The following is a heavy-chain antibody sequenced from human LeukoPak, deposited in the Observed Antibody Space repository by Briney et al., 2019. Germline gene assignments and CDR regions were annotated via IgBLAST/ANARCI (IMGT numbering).Heavy chain of an antibody. J-gene: IGHJ6*03. CDR1: GFTFSNAW. D-gene: IGHD6-19*01. V-gene: IGHV3-15*01. CDR3: TTCTRGALYSSGWWPVLPGYYYYYMDV. Sequence: GGSLRLSCAASGFTFSNAWMSWVRQAPGKGLEWVGRIKSKTDGGTTDYAAPVKGRFTISRDDSKNTLYLQMNSLKTGDTAVYYCTTCTRGALYSSGWWPVLPGYYYYYMDVWGKGTTVTVSS. CDR2: IKSKTDGGTT.